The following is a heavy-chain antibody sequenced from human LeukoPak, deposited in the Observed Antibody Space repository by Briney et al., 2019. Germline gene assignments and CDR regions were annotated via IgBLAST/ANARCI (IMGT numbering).Heavy chain of an antibody. J-gene: IGHJ4*02. CDR2: FDPEDGET. D-gene: IGHD3-16*02. Sequence: ASAKVSCKASGYTFTSYDINWVRQATGKGLEWMGGFDPEDGETIYAQKFQGRVTMTEDTSTDTAYMELSSLRSEDTAVYYCATGLRFMITFGGVIARGGFDYWGQGTLVTVSS. V-gene: IGHV1-24*01. CDR3: ATGLRFMITFGGVIARGGFDY. CDR1: GYTFTSYD.